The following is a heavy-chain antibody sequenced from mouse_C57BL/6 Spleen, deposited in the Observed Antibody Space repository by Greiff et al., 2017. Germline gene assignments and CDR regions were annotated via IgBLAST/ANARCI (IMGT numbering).Heavy chain of an antibody. Sequence: QVQLKQSGAELVRPGTSVKMSCKASGYTFTNYWIGWAKQRPGHGLEWIGDIYPGGGYTNYNEKFKGKATLTADKSSSTAYMQFSSLTSEDSAIYYCARNYGSSWFAYWGQGTLVTVSA. CDR2: IYPGGGYT. J-gene: IGHJ3*01. CDR3: ARNYGSSWFAY. D-gene: IGHD1-1*01. CDR1: GYTFTNYW. V-gene: IGHV1-63*01.